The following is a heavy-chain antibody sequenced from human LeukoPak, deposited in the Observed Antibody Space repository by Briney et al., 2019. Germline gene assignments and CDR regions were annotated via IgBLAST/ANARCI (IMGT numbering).Heavy chain of an antibody. V-gene: IGHV3-7*01. CDR3: ARDLYSSGWYYYYYYMDV. Sequence: GGSLRLSCAASGFTFSSYWMSWVRQAPGKGLEWVANIKQDGSEKYYVDSVKGRFTISRDNAKNSLYLQMNSLRAEDTAVYYCARDLYSSGWYYYYYYMDVWGKGTTVTISS. CDR2: IKQDGSEK. D-gene: IGHD6-19*01. CDR1: GFTFSSYW. J-gene: IGHJ6*03.